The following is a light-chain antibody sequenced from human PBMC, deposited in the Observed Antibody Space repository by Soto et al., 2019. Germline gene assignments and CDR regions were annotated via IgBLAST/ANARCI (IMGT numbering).Light chain of an antibody. V-gene: IGLV1-40*01. Sequence: QSVLTQPLSVSGAPGQRVTIYCTGSSXNIGAGYDVHWYQQLPGTAPKLLIFRNNNRPSGVPDRFSGSKSGTSASLAITGLQAEDEADYYCQSYDSSLSAYVFATGTKVTVL. CDR3: QSYDSSLSAYV. CDR2: RNN. CDR1: SXNIGAGYD. J-gene: IGLJ1*01.